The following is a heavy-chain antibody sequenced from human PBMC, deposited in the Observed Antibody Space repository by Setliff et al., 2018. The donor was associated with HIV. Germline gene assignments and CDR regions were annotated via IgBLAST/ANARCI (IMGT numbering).Heavy chain of an antibody. V-gene: IGHV4-61*02. Sequence: PSETLSLTCTVSGGSISSDNYYWSWIRQPAGKGLEWIGRMYTSGSTNYNPSLKSRVTISVDTSKNQFSLKLSSVTAADTAVYYCARSDILTGKIKSFDYWGQGTLVTVSS. J-gene: IGHJ4*02. CDR2: MYTSGST. D-gene: IGHD3-9*01. CDR1: GGSISSDNYY. CDR3: ARSDILTGKIKSFDY.